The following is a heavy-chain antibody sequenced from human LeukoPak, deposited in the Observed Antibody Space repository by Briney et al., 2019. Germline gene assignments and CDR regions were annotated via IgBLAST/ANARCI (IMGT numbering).Heavy chain of an antibody. Sequence: GGSLRLSCAASRFTFSTYSMHWVRQAPGEGLVWVSRNADSVKGRFTISRDNAKNTLYLQMNSLRAEDTAVYYCTRRVDATRWYDPWGQGTLVTVPS. J-gene: IGHJ5*02. V-gene: IGHV3-74*01. CDR3: TRRVDATRWYDP. CDR1: RFTFSTYS. D-gene: IGHD2-15*01.